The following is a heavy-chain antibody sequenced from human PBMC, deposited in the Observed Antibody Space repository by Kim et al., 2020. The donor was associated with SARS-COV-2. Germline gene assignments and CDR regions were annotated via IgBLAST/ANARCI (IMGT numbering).Heavy chain of an antibody. CDR3: ARGRITFVRGDNINWFDP. CDR2: INAGNDNT. V-gene: IGHV1-3*01. J-gene: IGHJ5*02. CDR1: GYTFNNYA. D-gene: IGHD3-10*01. Sequence: ASVKVSCKASGYTFNNYAMHWVRQAPGQRLEWMGWINAGNDNTKYSQKFQGRVTITRDTSANTAYMDLSRLRSEDTAIYYCARGRITFVRGDNINWFDPW.